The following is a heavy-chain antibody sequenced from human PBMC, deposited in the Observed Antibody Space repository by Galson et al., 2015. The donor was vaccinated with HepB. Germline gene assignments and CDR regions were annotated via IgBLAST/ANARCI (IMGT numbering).Heavy chain of an antibody. J-gene: IGHJ6*04. CDR3: ARDHQGHYDFWSGPLGV. CDR2: IIPILGMA. CDR1: GGTFSSYA. D-gene: IGHD3-3*01. V-gene: IGHV1-69*04. Sequence: SVKVSCKASGGTFSSYAISWVRQAPGQGLEWMGRIIPILGMANYAQKFQGRVTITADKSTSTAYMELSSLRSEDTAVYYCARDHQGHYDFWSGPLGVWGKGTTVTVSS.